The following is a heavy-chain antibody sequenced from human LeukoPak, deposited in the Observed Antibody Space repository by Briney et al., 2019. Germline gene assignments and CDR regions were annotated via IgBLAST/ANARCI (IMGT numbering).Heavy chain of an antibody. J-gene: IGHJ4*02. Sequence: PGGSLRLSCAASGFTFSSFGMHWVRQAPGQGLEWVAFILYDGTNKYYADSVKGRFTISRDNSKNTLSLQMNSLRAEDTAVYYCARAPDQVQLYQYYFDYWGQGTLVTVSS. V-gene: IGHV3-30*02. CDR1: GFTFSSFG. CDR2: ILYDGTNK. D-gene: IGHD1-1*01. CDR3: ARAPDQVQLYQYYFDY.